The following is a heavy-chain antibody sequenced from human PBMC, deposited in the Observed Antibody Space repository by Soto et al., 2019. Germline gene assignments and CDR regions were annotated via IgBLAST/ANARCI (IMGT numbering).Heavy chain of an antibody. J-gene: IGHJ6*03. D-gene: IGHD4-17*01. CDR1: GYTFTSYG. CDR3: ARDDYGDYSTYYYYMDV. Sequence: GASLKVSCKASGYTFTSYGISWVRQAPGKGLEWMGWISAYNGNTNYAQKLQGRVTMTTDTSTSTAYMELRSLRSDDTAVYYCARDDYGDYSTYYYYMDVWGKGTTVTVSS. V-gene: IGHV1-18*01. CDR2: ISAYNGNT.